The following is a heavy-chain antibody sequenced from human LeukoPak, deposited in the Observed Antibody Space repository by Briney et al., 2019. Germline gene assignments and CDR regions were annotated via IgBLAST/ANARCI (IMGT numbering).Heavy chain of an antibody. CDR2: ISYDGSNK. J-gene: IGHJ4*02. Sequence: GGSLRLSCAASGFTFSSYAMHWVRQAPGKGLEWVAVISYDGSNKYYADSVKGRFTISRDNSKNTLYLQMNSLRAEDTAVYYCAKVGSMSSGWPRGGYWGQGTLVTVSS. V-gene: IGHV3-30*04. D-gene: IGHD6-19*01. CDR3: AKVGSMSSGWPRGGY. CDR1: GFTFSSYA.